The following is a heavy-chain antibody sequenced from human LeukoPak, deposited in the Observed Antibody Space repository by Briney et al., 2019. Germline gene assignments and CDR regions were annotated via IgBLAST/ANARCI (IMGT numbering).Heavy chain of an antibody. D-gene: IGHD3-22*01. J-gene: IGHJ3*02. Sequence: ASVKVSCKASGYTFTSYDINWVRQATGQGLEWVGWMKPNSGNTGYAQKFQGRVTITRNTSISTAYMELSRLRSEDTAVYYCAREYYYDSSGKMNAFDIWGQGTMVTVSS. V-gene: IGHV1-8*03. CDR2: MKPNSGNT. CDR1: GYTFTSYD. CDR3: AREYYYDSSGKMNAFDI.